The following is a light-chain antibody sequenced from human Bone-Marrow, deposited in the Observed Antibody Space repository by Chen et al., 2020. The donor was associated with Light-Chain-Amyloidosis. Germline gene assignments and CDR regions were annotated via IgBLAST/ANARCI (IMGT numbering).Light chain of an antibody. V-gene: IGLV2-14*01. J-gene: IGLJ1*01. CDR3: SSYTITNTLV. CDR1: SGDVGGDNH. Sequence: SALTQPASVSGSPGQSITISATGTSGDVGGDNHVSWYQQHPDKAPKLMIYEVTNRPSWVPDRFSGSKSDNTASLTISGLQTEDEADYFCSSYTITNTLVFGSGTRVTVL. CDR2: EVT.